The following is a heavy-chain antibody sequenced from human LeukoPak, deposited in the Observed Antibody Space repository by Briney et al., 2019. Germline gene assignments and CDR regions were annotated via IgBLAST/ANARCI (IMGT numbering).Heavy chain of an antibody. Sequence: GGSLGLSCAASGFTFSSYSMNWVRQAPGKGLEWVSSISSSSSYIYYADSVKGRFTISRDNAKNSLYLQMNSLRAEDTAVYYCAKTLYYYDSSGHFDYWGQGTLVTVSS. D-gene: IGHD3-22*01. CDR1: GFTFSSYS. CDR3: AKTLYYYDSSGHFDY. J-gene: IGHJ4*02. V-gene: IGHV3-21*01. CDR2: ISSSSSYI.